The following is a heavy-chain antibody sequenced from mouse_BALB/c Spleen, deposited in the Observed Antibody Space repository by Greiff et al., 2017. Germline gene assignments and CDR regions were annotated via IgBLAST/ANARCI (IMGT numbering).Heavy chain of an antibody. CDR1: GYTFTSYV. V-gene: IGHV1-14*01. D-gene: IGHD2-4*01. Sequence: EVKVVESGPELVKPGASVKMSCKASGYTFTSYVMHWVKQKPGQGLEWIGYINPYNDGTKYNEKFKGKATLTSDKSSSTAYMELSSLTSEDSAVYYCARGAMITTSWFAYWGQGTLVTVSA. CDR3: ARGAMITTSWFAY. J-gene: IGHJ3*01. CDR2: INPYNDGT.